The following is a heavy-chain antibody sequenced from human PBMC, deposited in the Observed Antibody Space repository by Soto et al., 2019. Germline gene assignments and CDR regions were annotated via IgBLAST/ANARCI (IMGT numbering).Heavy chain of an antibody. V-gene: IGHV3-23*01. CDR2: ISGSGGST. D-gene: IGHD2-2*01. J-gene: IGHJ6*02. Sequence: QSGGSLRLSCAASGFTFISYAMSWVRQAAGKGLEWVSAISGSGGSTYYADSVKGRFTISRDNSKNTLYLQMNSLRAEDTAVYYCVRTEPPAAHGRYYYYGMDVWGQGTTVTVSS. CDR3: VRTEPPAAHGRYYYYGMDV. CDR1: GFTFISYA.